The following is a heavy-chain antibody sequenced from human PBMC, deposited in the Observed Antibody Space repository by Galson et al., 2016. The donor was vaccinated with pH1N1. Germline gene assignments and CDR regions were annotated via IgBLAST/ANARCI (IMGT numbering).Heavy chain of an antibody. V-gene: IGHV1-24*01. CDR1: GYTLSQIS. D-gene: IGHD3-10*01. J-gene: IGHJ4*02. CDR3: ATDLYFYGSLRKLYFDY. CDR2: FDPQDGET. Sequence: SVKVSCKVSGYTLSQISIHWVRQAPGKGLEWMGGFDPQDGETIYAQKFQGRVSMTEDTATDTAYMEMSSLRYDDTAVYYCATDLYFYGSLRKLYFDYWGQGTLVTVSS.